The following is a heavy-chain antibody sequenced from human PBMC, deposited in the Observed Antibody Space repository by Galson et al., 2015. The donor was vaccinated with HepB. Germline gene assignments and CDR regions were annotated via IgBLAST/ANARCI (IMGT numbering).Heavy chain of an antibody. Sequence: SLRLSCAVSGFTFGSYWMSWVRQAPGRGLEWVANIKQDGSEKYYVDSVKGRFTISRDSVKNSLYLQMNSLRAEDTAVYYCARDSESGKFDYWGQGTLVTVSA. CDR3: ARDSESGKFDY. J-gene: IGHJ4*02. D-gene: IGHD3-10*01. V-gene: IGHV3-7*03. CDR1: GFTFGSYW. CDR2: IKQDGSEK.